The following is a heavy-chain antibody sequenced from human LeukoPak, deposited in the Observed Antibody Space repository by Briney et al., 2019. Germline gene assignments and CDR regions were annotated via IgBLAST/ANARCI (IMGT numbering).Heavy chain of an antibody. CDR3: ASLTGGYYDSSGYLVA. CDR1: GGSISSGDYS. D-gene: IGHD3-22*01. J-gene: IGHJ5*02. CDR2: IYYSGST. V-gene: IGHV4-30-4*01. Sequence: SETLSLTCTVSGGSISSGDYSWSWLRQPPGKGLEWIGYIYYSGSTYYNPSLKSRVTISVDTSKNQFSLKLSSVTAADTAVYYCASLTGGYYDSSGYLVAWGQGTLVTVSS.